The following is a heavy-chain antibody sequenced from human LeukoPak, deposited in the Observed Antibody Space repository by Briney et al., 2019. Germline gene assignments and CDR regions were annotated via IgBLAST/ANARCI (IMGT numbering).Heavy chain of an antibody. D-gene: IGHD6-19*01. CDR2: INHSGST. CDR3: ASTRSEQWLVRGLYYFDY. V-gene: IGHV4-34*01. J-gene: IGHJ4*02. Sequence: PSETLSLTCAVYGGSFSGYYWSWIRQPPGKGLEWIGEINHSGSTNYNSSLKSRVTISVDTSKNQFSLKLSSVTAADTAVYYCASTRSEQWLVRGLYYFDYWGQGTLVTVSS. CDR1: GGSFSGYY.